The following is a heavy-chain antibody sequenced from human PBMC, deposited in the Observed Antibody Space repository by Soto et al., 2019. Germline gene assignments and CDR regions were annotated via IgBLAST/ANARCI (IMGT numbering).Heavy chain of an antibody. D-gene: IGHD2-15*01. V-gene: IGHV1-69*06. CDR2: IIPIFGTA. Sequence: QVQLVQSGAEVKKPGSSVKVSCKASGGTFSSYAISWVRQAPGQGPEWMGGIIPIFGTANYAQKFQGRVTITADKSTRTAYMELSSLGSEDTAVYYCARGKRGYCSGGSCYTYYFDYWGQGTLVTVSS. CDR3: ARGKRGYCSGGSCYTYYFDY. J-gene: IGHJ4*02. CDR1: GGTFSSYA.